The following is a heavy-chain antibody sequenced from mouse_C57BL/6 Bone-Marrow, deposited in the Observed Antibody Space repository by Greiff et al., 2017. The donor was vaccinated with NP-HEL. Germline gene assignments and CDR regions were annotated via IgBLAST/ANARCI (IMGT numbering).Heavy chain of an antibody. CDR3: ARGGIYYDYAWFAY. J-gene: IGHJ3*01. CDR2: INPGSGGT. D-gene: IGHD2-4*01. Sequence: VKLMESGAELVRPGTSVKVSCKASGYAFTNYLIEWVKQRPGQGLEWIGVINPGSGGTNYNEKFKGKATLTADKSSSPAYMQLSSLTSEDSAVYFCARGGIYYDYAWFAYWGQGTLVTVSA. CDR1: GYAFTNYL. V-gene: IGHV1-54*01.